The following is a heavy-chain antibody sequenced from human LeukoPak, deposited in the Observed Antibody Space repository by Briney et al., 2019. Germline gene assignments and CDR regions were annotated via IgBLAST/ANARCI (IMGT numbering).Heavy chain of an antibody. V-gene: IGHV3-73*01. J-gene: IGHJ4*02. CDR3: TRQQSHYGSGSYDY. CDR2: IRSKAHNYAT. Sequence: GGSLRLSCAASGFTLSGSAMHWVRQSSGKGLEWVGRIRSKAHNYATAYAASVQARFTISRDESKNTAYLQMNSLKIEDTAVYYCTRQQSHYGSGSYDYWGQGILVTVSS. D-gene: IGHD3-10*01. CDR1: GFTLSGSA.